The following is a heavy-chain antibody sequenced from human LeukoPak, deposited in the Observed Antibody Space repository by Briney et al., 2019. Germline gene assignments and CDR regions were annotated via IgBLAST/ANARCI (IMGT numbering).Heavy chain of an antibody. J-gene: IGHJ4*02. CDR2: IYYSGST. Sequence: PSETLSLTCTVSGGAISSYYWSWVRQPPGKGLEWIGYIYYSGSTNYNPSLKSRVTISVDTSKNQFSLKLSSVTAADTAVYYCARAAMVRGVPIYYFDYWGQGTLVTVSS. CDR1: GGAISSYY. CDR3: ARAAMVRGVPIYYFDY. V-gene: IGHV4-59*01. D-gene: IGHD3-10*01.